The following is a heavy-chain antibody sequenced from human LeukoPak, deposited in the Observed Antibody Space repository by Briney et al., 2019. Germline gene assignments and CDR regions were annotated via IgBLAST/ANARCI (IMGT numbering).Heavy chain of an antibody. CDR3: VRGASVFDY. V-gene: IGHV4-61*02. CDR2: VHLTGST. CDR1: GASIIRYSFF. Sequence: PSETLFLTCTVSGASIIRYSFFWSWIRQPAGRAPEGIGRVHLTGSTNYKPSLSNRVIVSLDKSNNQFSLRLMSVAAADSAVYYCVRGASVFDYWGQGAPVTVSS. J-gene: IGHJ4*02.